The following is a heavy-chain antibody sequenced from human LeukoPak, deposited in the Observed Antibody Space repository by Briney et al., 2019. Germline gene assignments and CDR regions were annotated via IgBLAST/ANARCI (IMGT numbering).Heavy chain of an antibody. CDR2: IRSKANSYAT. J-gene: IGHJ4*02. Sequence: PGGSLSLSCAASGFTFSGSAMHWVRRASGKGLEGVGRIRSKANSYATAYAASVKGRFTISRDDSKNTAYLQMNSLKTEDTAVYYCTRPDDYGDYWGQGTLVTVSS. V-gene: IGHV3-73*01. CDR3: TRPDDYGDY. CDR1: GFTFSGSA.